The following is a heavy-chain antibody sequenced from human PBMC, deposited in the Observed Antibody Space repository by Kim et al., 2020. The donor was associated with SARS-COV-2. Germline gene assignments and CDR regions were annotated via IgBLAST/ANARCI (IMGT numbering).Heavy chain of an antibody. CDR1: GFTFNTYA. Sequence: GGSLRLSCAASGFTFNTYAMSWVRQAPGKGLEWVSAISGSGGNTYNADSVRGRFTISRDNSKNTLYLQMNGLRVEDTAFYYCAKDGVGATARYGGWYFDLWGRGTLVTVSS. V-gene: IGHV3-23*01. D-gene: IGHD3-3*01. CDR3: AKDGVGATARYGGWYFDL. CDR2: ISGSGGNT. J-gene: IGHJ2*01.